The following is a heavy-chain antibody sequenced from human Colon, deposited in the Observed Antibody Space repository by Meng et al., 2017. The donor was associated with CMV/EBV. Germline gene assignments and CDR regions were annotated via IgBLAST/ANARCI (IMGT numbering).Heavy chain of an antibody. CDR3: ASRDY. J-gene: IGHJ4*02. CDR2: INTDGSTT. CDR1: GFTFSSKW. Sequence: EGRLVGAGGGLVTPGGSLGPSLAAPGFTFSSKWMHWVRQGPGKGLVWVSRINTDGSTTYYADSVKGRFTISRDNAKNTLYLQMNSLRAEDTAVYYCASRDYWGQGTLVTVSS. V-gene: IGHV3-74*01.